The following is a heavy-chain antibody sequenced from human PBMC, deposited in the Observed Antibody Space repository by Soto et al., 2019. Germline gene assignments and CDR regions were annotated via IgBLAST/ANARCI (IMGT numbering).Heavy chain of an antibody. CDR2: AYYRSRWHY. Sequence: SQTLSLTCAISGDSVSNNGATWNWIRQSPSRGLEWLGRAYYRSRWHYDYATSVRSRITINPDTSKNQFSLQLSSVTPEDTAVYYCARDPPDFNSGFDSWGQGSLVTVSS. D-gene: IGHD1-26*01. CDR3: ARDPPDFNSGFDS. J-gene: IGHJ4*02. CDR1: GDSVSNNGAT. V-gene: IGHV6-1*01.